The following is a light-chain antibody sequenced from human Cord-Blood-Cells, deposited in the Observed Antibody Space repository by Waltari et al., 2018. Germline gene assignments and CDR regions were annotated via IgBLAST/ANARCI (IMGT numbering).Light chain of an antibody. Sequence: QSALTQPAPVSGSPGQPITISCTGTSSDVGRYNLVSWYQQHPGKAPKLMIYEGSKRPSGVSNRFSGSKSGNTASLTISGLQAEDEADYYCCSYAGSSTLVFGGGTKLTVL. CDR2: EGS. J-gene: IGLJ2*01. CDR1: SSDVGRYNL. CDR3: CSYAGSSTLV. V-gene: IGLV2-23*01.